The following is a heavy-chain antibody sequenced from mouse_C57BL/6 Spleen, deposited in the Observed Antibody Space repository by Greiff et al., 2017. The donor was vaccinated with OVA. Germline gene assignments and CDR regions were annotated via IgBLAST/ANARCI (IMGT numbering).Heavy chain of an antibody. CDR2: IWSDGST. CDR1: GFSLTSYG. Sequence: VKLVESGPGLVAPSQSLSITCTVSGFSLTSYGVHWVRQPPGKGLEWLVVIWSDGSTTYNSALKSRLSISKDNSKSQVFLKMNSLQTDDTAMYYCASSYGNYLYAMDYWGQGTSVTVSS. V-gene: IGHV2-6*03. D-gene: IGHD2-1*01. J-gene: IGHJ4*01. CDR3: ASSYGNYLYAMDY.